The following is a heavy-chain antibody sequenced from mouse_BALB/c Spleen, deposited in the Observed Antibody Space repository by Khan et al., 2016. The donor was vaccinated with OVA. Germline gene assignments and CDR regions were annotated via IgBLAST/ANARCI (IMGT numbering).Heavy chain of an antibody. D-gene: IGHD1-1*01. CDR3: AKFTPDYYSMDY. J-gene: IGHJ4*01. CDR1: GFSLSSYG. CDR2: IWGDGST. V-gene: IGHV2-3*01. Sequence: VQLQESGPGLVAPSQSLSITCTVSGFSLSSYGVNWVRQPPGEGLEWLGVIWGDGSTNYHSALVSRLIISKDNSKSQVFLKLNGLQTDDTATYYCAKFTPDYYSMDYWGQGTSVTVSS.